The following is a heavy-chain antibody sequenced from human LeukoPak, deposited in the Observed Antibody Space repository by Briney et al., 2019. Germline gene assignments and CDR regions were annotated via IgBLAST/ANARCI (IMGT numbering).Heavy chain of an antibody. CDR3: ARQVATDSGNWFDP. J-gene: IGHJ5*02. V-gene: IGHV4-4*02. Sequence: PSGTLSLTCAVSGGSISSSNWWSWIRQPPGKGLEWIGEIYHSGSTNYNPSLKSRVTTSVDTSKNQFSLKLSSVTAADTAVYYCARQVATDSGNWFDPWGQGTLVTVSS. D-gene: IGHD6-25*01. CDR1: GGSISSSNW. CDR2: IYHSGST.